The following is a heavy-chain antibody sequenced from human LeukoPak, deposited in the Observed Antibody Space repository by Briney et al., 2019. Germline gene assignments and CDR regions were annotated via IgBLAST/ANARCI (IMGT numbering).Heavy chain of an antibody. CDR3: ARVGVVATVNGYRYHALDV. V-gene: IGHV4-59*01. CDR1: GGSISSYY. CDR2: IYYSGNT. Sequence: SETLSLTCTVSGGSISSYYWSWIRQPPGKGLEWIGYIYYSGNTNYNPSLKSRVTMSVDTSKNQFSLRLNSVTAADTAVYYCARVGVVATVNGYRYHALDVWGQGTTVAVSS. J-gene: IGHJ6*02. D-gene: IGHD5-12*01.